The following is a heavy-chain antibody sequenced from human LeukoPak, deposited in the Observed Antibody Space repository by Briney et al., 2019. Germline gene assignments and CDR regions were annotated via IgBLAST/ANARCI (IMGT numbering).Heavy chain of an antibody. J-gene: IGHJ6*02. CDR3: AKDLSSAITSALVLDV. CDR2: ITWNRDNI. D-gene: IGHD3-22*01. Sequence: GGSLRLSCAASGFTFSSYAMSWVRHTPGKGLEWVAGITWNRDNIGYGDSVKGRFTISRDNVKNVLYLQMNSLRPEDTALYYCAKDLSSAITSALVLDVWGQGTTV. V-gene: IGHV3-9*01. CDR1: GFTFSSYA.